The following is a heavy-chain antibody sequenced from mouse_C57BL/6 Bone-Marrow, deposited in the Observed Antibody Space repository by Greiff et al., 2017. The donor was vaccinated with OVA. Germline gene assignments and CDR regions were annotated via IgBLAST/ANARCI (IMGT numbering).Heavy chain of an antibody. Sequence: VQLQESGAELVRPGSSVKMSCTTSGYTFTSYGLNWVKQRPGQGLEWIGYIYIGNGYPEYNEKFKGKATLTSSTSSSTAYMQLSSLTSEDAEIYFCARNWDGAWFAYWGKGTLVTVSA. V-gene: IGHV1-58*01. CDR1: GYTFTSYG. CDR3: ARNWDGAWFAY. CDR2: IYIGNGYP. J-gene: IGHJ3*01. D-gene: IGHD4-1*01.